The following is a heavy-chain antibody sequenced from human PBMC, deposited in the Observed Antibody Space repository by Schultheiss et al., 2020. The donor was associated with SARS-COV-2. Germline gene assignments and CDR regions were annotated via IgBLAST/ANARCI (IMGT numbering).Heavy chain of an antibody. V-gene: IGHV4-34*01. J-gene: IGHJ3*02. Sequence: SQTLSLTCAVYGGSFSGYYWSWIRQPPGKGLEWIGEINHSGSTNYNPSLKSRVTISVDTSKNQFSLKLSSVTAADTAVYYCARLGLGYCSSTSCYNAFDIWGQGTTVTVSS. CDR3: ARLGLGYCSSTSCYNAFDI. CDR1: GGSFSGYY. CDR2: INHSGST. D-gene: IGHD2-2*02.